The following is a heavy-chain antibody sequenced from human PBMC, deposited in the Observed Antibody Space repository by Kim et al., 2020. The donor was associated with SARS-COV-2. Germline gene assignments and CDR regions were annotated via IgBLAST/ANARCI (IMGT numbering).Heavy chain of an antibody. V-gene: IGHV1-2*02. CDR2: INPNSGGT. Sequence: ASVKVSCKASGYTFTGYYMHWVRQAPGQGLEWMGWINPNSGGTNYAQKFQGRVTMTRDTSISTAYMELSRLRSDDTAVYYCARDTYYYALLRDYYYYYGMDVWGQGTTVTVSS. CDR1: GYTFTGYY. CDR3: ARDTYYYALLRDYYYYYGMDV. J-gene: IGHJ6*02. D-gene: IGHD3-10*01.